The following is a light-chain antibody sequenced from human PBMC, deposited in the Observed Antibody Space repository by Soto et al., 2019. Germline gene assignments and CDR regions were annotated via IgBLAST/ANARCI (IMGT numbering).Light chain of an antibody. CDR2: AAS. CDR3: QQSYSNPLT. CDR1: QSISSY. Sequence: MTQSPASLSVSVGERVTLTCRASQSISSYLNWYQQKPGQAPKLLIYAASSMHSGVPSRFSGSGSGTDFALTISSLQPEDFATYYCQQSYSNPLTFGPGTKVEIK. V-gene: IGKV1-39*01. J-gene: IGKJ3*01.